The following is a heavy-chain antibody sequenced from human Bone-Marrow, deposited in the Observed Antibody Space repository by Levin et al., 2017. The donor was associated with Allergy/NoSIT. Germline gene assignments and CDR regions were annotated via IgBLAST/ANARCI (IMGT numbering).Heavy chain of an antibody. CDR3: ARSFGAASEFDF. Sequence: ASVKVSCKGSGYSFTNYWIVWVRQTPGQGLEWMGMIYPHDSDTRNNTSFQGQVTISADKSITTAYLQWSSLKASDTAMYYCARSFGAASEFDFWGQGTQVTVSS. J-gene: IGHJ4*01. CDR1: GYSFTNYW. D-gene: IGHD3-16*01. CDR2: IYPHDSDT. V-gene: IGHV5-51*01.